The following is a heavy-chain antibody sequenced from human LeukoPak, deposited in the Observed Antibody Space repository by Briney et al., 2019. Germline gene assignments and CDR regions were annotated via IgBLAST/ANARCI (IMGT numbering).Heavy chain of an antibody. J-gene: IGHJ2*01. CDR3: ARDSGFRRNRYFDL. CDR1: GGSISSSSYY. Sequence: PSETLSLTCTVSGGSISSSSYYWGWIRQPPGKGLEWIGYIYYSGSTNYNPSLKSRVTISVDASKNQFSLKLSSVTAADTAVYYCARDSGFRRNRYFDLWGRGTLVTVSS. V-gene: IGHV4-61*01. CDR2: IYYSGST. D-gene: IGHD3-10*01.